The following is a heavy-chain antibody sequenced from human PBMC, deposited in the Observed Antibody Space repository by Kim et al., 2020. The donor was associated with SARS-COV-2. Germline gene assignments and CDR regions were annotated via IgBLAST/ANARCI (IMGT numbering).Heavy chain of an antibody. D-gene: IGHD3-22*01. J-gene: IGHJ4*02. V-gene: IGHV3-30*04. CDR1: GFTFSSYA. Sequence: GGSLRLFCAASGFTFSSYAMHWVRQAPGKGLEWVAVISYDGSNKYYADSVKGRLTISRDNSKNTLYQQMNSLRAEDTAVYYCARGGDSSGEFDYWGQGALVTVSS. CDR3: ARGGDSSGEFDY. CDR2: ISYDGSNK.